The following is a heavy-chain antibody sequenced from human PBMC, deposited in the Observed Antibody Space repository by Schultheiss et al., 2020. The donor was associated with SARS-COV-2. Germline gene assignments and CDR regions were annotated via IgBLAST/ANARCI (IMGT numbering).Heavy chain of an antibody. J-gene: IGHJ6*02. CDR2: INSDGSST. CDR3: AGLQGVVAATWEYYGMDV. Sequence: GGSLRLSCAASGFTFSSYAMSWVRQAPGKGLVWVSRINSDGSSTSYADSVKGRFTISRDNAKNTLYLQMNSLRDEDTAVYYCAGLQGVVAATWEYYGMDVWGQGTTVTVSS. D-gene: IGHD2-15*01. CDR1: GFTFSSYA. V-gene: IGHV3-74*01.